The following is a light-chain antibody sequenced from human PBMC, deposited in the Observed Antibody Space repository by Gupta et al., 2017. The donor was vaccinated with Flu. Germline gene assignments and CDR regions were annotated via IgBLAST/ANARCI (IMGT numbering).Light chain of an antibody. Sequence: EIVLTQSPGTLSLSPGERATLSCRASQSIRSNFLAWFQQEPGQAPRLLIYGASNRATGIPDRFSGSGSGTDFTLTISRLEPEDFAMYYCQQDDTSPRTSGQGTKVEVK. CDR2: GAS. V-gene: IGKV3-20*01. J-gene: IGKJ1*01. CDR1: QSIRSNF. CDR3: QQDDTSPRT.